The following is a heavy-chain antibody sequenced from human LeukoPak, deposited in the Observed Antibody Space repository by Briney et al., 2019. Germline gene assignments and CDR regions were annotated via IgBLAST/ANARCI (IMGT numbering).Heavy chain of an antibody. CDR1: GGSFSNYS. V-gene: IGHV4-34*01. Sequence: SETLSLTCAVYGGSFSNYSWSWIRQSPGKGLEWIGEINDSGSTNYNPSLKSRVTISVDTSKRQFSLKLTSVTAADTAVYYCASPEEFDSSGYTSYFHHWGQGTLVSVSS. J-gene: IGHJ1*01. CDR3: ASPEEFDSSGYTSYFHH. D-gene: IGHD3-22*01. CDR2: INDSGST.